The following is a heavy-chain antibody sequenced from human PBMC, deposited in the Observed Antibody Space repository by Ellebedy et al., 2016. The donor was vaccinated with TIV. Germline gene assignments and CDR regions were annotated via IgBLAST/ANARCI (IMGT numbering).Heavy chain of an antibody. CDR1: GFSFRSYW. CDR3: ARRGSYDDYAVQINSWFDT. D-gene: IGHD1-26*01. J-gene: IGHJ5*02. V-gene: IGHV3-7*01. CDR2: IYQDGGVQ. Sequence: GESLKISCIASGFSFRSYWMSWVRQAPGKGLEWVANIYQDGGVQYYVDSVKGRFTISRDNADNSLFLQMNRLRAEDTAVYFCARRGSYDDYAVQINSWFDTWGRGILVAVSS.